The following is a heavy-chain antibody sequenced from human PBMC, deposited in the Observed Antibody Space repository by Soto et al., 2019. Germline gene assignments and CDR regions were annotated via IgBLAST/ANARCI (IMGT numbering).Heavy chain of an antibody. Sequence: GGSLRLSCAASGFTFSSYWMSWVRQAPGKGLEWVANIKQDGSEKYYVDSVKGRFTISRDNAKNSLYLQMNSLRAEDTAVYYCARDVVVVAATLGTYYYYGMDVWGQGTTVTVSS. CDR2: IKQDGSEK. CDR3: ARDVVVVAATLGTYYYYGMDV. D-gene: IGHD2-15*01. V-gene: IGHV3-7*01. CDR1: GFTFSSYW. J-gene: IGHJ6*02.